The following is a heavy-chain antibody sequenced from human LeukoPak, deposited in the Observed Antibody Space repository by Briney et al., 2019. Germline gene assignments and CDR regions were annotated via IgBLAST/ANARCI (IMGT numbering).Heavy chain of an antibody. D-gene: IGHD1-26*01. CDR2: ISSSSSYI. CDR3: ARDVKAGATKGDPGYYFDY. J-gene: IGHJ4*02. V-gene: IGHV3-21*01. Sequence: PGGSLRLSCAASGFTFSSYSMNWVRQAPGKGLEWVSSISSSSSYIYYADSVKGRFTISRDNAKNSLYLQMNSLRAEDTAVYYCARDVKAGATKGDPGYYFDYWGQGTLVTVSS. CDR1: GFTFSSYS.